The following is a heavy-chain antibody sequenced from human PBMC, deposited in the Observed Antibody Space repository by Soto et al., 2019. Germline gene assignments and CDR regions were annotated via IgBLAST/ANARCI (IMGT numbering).Heavy chain of an antibody. CDR2: INAGNGNT. Sequence: QVQLVQSGAEVKKPGASVKVSCKASGYTFTSYAMHWVRQAPGQRLEWMGWINAGNGNTKYSQKFQGRVTITRDTSASTAYMELSSLRSEDTPVYYCAREGVAAAGSFGYWGQGTLVTVSS. J-gene: IGHJ4*02. D-gene: IGHD6-13*01. CDR1: GYTFTSYA. CDR3: AREGVAAAGSFGY. V-gene: IGHV1-3*01.